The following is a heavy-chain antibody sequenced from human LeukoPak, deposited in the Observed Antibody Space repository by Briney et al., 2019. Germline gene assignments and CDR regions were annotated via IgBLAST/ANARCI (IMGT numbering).Heavy chain of an antibody. Sequence: GGSLRLSCAASGFTFSSYGMSWVRQAPGKGLECVSAISGSGGSTYYADFVRGGFTISRDNAKNSLYLQMNSLRAEDTAVYYCARAGYCSSTSCYVDLPDYWGQGTLVTVSS. D-gene: IGHD2-2*01. CDR2: ISGSGGST. CDR3: ARAGYCSSTSCYVDLPDY. V-gene: IGHV3-23*01. J-gene: IGHJ4*02. CDR1: GFTFSSYG.